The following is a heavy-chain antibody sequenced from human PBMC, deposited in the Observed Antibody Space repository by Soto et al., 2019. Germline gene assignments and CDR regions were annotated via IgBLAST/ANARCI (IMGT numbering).Heavy chain of an antibody. CDR1: GYTFTSYA. D-gene: IGHD3-10*01. J-gene: IGHJ3*02. Sequence: QVQLVQSGAEVKKPGASVKVSCKASGYTFTSYAMHWVRQAPGLRLEWIGWINAGNGNTKYSQKFQGRVTITRDTSASTAYMELSSLRSEDTAVYYCARTYGSGKFSAFDIWGQGTMVTVSS. CDR3: ARTYGSGKFSAFDI. V-gene: IGHV1-3*01. CDR2: INAGNGNT.